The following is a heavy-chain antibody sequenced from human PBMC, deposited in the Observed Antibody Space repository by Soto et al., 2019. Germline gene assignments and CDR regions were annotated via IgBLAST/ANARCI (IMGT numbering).Heavy chain of an antibody. J-gene: IGHJ5*02. Sequence: SSETLSLTCAVYGGSFSGYYWSWVRQPPGKGLEWIGEINHSGSTNYNPSLKSRVTISVDTSKNQFSLKLSSVTAADTAVYYCATVPGCFQYPNWLAPWGQGTLDTVSA. V-gene: IGHV4-34*01. CDR2: INHSGST. CDR1: GGSFSGYY. CDR3: ATVPGCFQYPNWLAP. D-gene: IGHD2-2*01.